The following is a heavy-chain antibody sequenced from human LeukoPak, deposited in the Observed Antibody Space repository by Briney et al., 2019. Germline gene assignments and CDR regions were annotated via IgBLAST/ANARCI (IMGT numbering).Heavy chain of an antibody. CDR2: ISSSSSYI. J-gene: IGHJ4*02. V-gene: IGHV3-21*01. CDR3: APRASSVDY. D-gene: IGHD3-22*01. CDR1: GFTFSSYS. Sequence: GGSLRLSCAASGFTFSSYSMNWVRQAPGKRLEWVSPISSSSSYIYYADSVKGRFTNSRDNAKNSLYLQMNSLRAEDTAVYYCAPRASSVDYWGQGTLVTVSS.